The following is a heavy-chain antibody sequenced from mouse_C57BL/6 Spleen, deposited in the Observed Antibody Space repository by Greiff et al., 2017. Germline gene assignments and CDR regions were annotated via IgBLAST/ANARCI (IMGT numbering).Heavy chain of an antibody. CDR2: ISPRSCNP. J-gene: IGHJ3*01. V-gene: IGHV1-81*01. CDR3: APIYYDYDEFAY. D-gene: IGHD2-4*01. CDR1: GYTFTSYG. Sequence: QVPVKQSGAELARPGASVKLSCKASGYTFTSYGISWVKQRTGQGLAWIGEISPRSCNPYYHEKFKGKATLTADQSSSTAYMELRSLTYEDSAVYFCAPIYYDYDEFAYWGQGTLVTVSA.